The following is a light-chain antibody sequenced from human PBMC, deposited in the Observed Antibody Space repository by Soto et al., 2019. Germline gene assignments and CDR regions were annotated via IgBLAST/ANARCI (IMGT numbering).Light chain of an antibody. J-gene: IGLJ1*01. CDR1: RSNIGRNY. Sequence: QSVLTQPPSASGTPGQRVTISCSGSRSNIGRNYVYWYQQLPGTAPKLLIYRNDQRPSGVPNRLSGSKSGTSASLAISGLRSEDEADYYCAAWDDSLSGLYVFGTGTKVTVL. CDR2: RND. CDR3: AAWDDSLSGLYV. V-gene: IGLV1-47*01.